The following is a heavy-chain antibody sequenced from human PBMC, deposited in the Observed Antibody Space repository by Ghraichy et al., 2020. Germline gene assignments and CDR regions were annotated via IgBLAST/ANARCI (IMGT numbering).Heavy chain of an antibody. Sequence: GGSLRLSCVASGFTFSSNWMSWVRQLPGKGLEWVANIRQDGGVKQYVDSIKGRFTISRDNAKNSLYLQMNTLRAEDTAVYYCASFSRSGTYGYWGQGALVTVSS. J-gene: IGHJ4*02. CDR1: GFTFSSNW. CDR2: IRQDGGVK. V-gene: IGHV3-7*01. D-gene: IGHD1-26*01. CDR3: ASFSRSGTYGY.